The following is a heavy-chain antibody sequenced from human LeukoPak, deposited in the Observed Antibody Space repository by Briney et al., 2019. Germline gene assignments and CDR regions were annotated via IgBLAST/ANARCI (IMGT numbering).Heavy chain of an antibody. J-gene: IGHJ6*03. CDR3: ARDLITISVYDYYYMDV. V-gene: IGHV1-46*03. CDR1: GFTFTSSA. Sequence: VASVKVSCKASGFTFTSSAMHWVRQAPGQGLEWMGIINPSGGSTSYAQKFQGRVTMTRDTSTSTVYMELSSLRSEDTAVYYCARDLITISVYDYYYMDVWGKGTTVTVSS. D-gene: IGHD3-3*01. CDR2: INPSGGST.